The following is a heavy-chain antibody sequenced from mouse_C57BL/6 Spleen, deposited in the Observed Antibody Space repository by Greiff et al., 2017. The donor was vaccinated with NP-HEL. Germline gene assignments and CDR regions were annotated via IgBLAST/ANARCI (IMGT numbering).Heavy chain of an antibody. J-gene: IGHJ2*01. CDR3: TITGVDY. CDR2: IDPETGGT. Sequence: QVHVKQSGAELVRPGASVTLSCKASGYTFTDYEMHWVKQTPVHGLEWIGAIDPETGGTAYNQKFKGKAILTADKSSSTAYMELRSLTSEDSAVYYCTITGVDYWGQGTTLTVSS. D-gene: IGHD4-1*01. CDR1: GYTFTDYE. V-gene: IGHV1-15*01.